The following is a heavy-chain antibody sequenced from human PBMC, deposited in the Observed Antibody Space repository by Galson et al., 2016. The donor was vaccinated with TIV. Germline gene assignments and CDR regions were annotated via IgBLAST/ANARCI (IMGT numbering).Heavy chain of an antibody. J-gene: IGHJ4*02. D-gene: IGHD3-22*01. CDR1: GFTFSTFA. Sequence: SLRLSCAASGFTFSTFAIHWVRQAPGKGLEWVAVITYDGSDKYYAESVKGRFTISRDNSKKTVYLQVNSLGAEDTAFYYCARGRDYYDTSVYYLFDYWGQGTLVTVSS. CDR2: ITYDGSDK. V-gene: IGHV3-30*04. CDR3: ARGRDYYDTSVYYLFDY.